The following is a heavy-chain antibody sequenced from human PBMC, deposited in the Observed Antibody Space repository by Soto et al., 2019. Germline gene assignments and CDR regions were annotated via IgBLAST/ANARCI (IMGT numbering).Heavy chain of an antibody. CDR3: ARDRHYYVPLTHYYDAFNV. D-gene: IGHD3-10*02. V-gene: IGHV3-7*03. Sequence: EVQLVESGGGLVQPGGSLILSCTASGFTFSNYWMVWVRQGPGKGPEWVANIKEDGSVTYYVDSVKGRFTISRDNARESLYLQMDSLRAEDTAIYFCARDRHYYVPLTHYYDAFNVWGQGTMVTVSS. CDR1: GFTFSNYW. J-gene: IGHJ3*01. CDR2: IKEDGSVT.